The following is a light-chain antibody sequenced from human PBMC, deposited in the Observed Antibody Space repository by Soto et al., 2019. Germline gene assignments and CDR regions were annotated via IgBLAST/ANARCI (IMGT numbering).Light chain of an antibody. CDR3: SSYAGTYLHIV. CDR1: SSDVGDYNS. V-gene: IGLV2-11*01. CDR2: DVN. Sequence: QSVLTQPRSVSGPPGQSVTISCTGTSSDVGDYNSVSWYQQQPDKAPKLIIYDVNKRPSGVPERFSGSKSGNTASLTISGLQAEDEADYHCSSYAGTYLHIVFGGGTKVTVL. J-gene: IGLJ2*01.